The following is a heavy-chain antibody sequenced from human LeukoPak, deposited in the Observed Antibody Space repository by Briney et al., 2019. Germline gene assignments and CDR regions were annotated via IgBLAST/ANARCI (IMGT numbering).Heavy chain of an antibody. J-gene: IGHJ4*02. D-gene: IGHD6-13*01. V-gene: IGHV3-53*01. CDR2: IYSGGTT. CDR3: AKSGSTSWYLDY. Sequence: GGSLRLSCAASGFTVSGNYMSWVRQAPGKGLEWVSLIYSGGTTYYADSVKGRFTISRDNSKNTLYLQMSSLRAEDAAVYYCAKSGSTSWYLDYWGQGTLVTVSS. CDR1: GFTVSGNY.